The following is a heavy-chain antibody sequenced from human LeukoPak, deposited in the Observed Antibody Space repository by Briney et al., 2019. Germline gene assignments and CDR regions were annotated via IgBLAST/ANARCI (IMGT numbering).Heavy chain of an antibody. D-gene: IGHD1-1*01. J-gene: IGHJ6*02. CDR1: GFPFSSYG. Sequence: PGGSLRLSCAASGFPFSSYGMHWVRQAPGKGREGVADIWYDGSQKYYADFVKGRFTISRDNSKNTLYLQMNSLRAEDTAVYYCARWNQGHGLDVWGQGTTVTVSS. V-gene: IGHV3-33*01. CDR3: ARWNQGHGLDV. CDR2: IWYDGSQK.